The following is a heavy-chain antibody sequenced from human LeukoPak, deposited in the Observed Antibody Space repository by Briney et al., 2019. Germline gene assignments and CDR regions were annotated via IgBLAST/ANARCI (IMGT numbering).Heavy chain of an antibody. CDR2: ISNSSIYT. Sequence: GGSLRLSCAASGFTFSGYYMSWIRQAPGKGLEWVSYISNSSIYTNYADSVKGRFTISRDNAKNSLYLQMNSLRGEDTAVYYCAIDLRGDSYGDCDYWGQGTLVTASS. J-gene: IGHJ4*02. V-gene: IGHV3-11*06. CDR1: GFTFSGYY. CDR3: AIDLRGDSYGDCDY. D-gene: IGHD5-18*01.